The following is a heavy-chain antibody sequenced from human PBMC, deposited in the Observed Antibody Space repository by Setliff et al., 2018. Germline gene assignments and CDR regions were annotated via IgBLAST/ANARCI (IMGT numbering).Heavy chain of an antibody. J-gene: IGHJ2*01. Sequence: PSETLSLTCTVSGGSISSGGYYWSWIRQHPGKGLEWIGYIYYSGSTYYNPSLKSRVTISVDTSKNQFSLKLSSVTAADTAVYYCARPPAGLGNWYFDLWGRGTLVTVSS. V-gene: IGHV4-31*03. CDR3: ARPPAGLGNWYFDL. D-gene: IGHD7-27*01. CDR1: GGSISSGGYY. CDR2: IYYSGST.